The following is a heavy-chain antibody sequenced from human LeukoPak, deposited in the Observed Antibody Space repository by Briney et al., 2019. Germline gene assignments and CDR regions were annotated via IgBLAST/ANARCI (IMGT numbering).Heavy chain of an antibody. V-gene: IGHV4-30-4*02. CDR3: AREAGNTAMVRGAFDI. CDR2: IYYSGST. J-gene: IGHJ3*02. CDR1: GGSISSGDYY. Sequence: PSETLSLTCTVSGGSISSGDYYWSWIRQPPGKGLEWIGYIYYSGSTYYNPSLKSRVTISVDTSKNQFSLKLSSVTAADTAVYYCAREAGNTAMVRGAFDIWGQGTMVTVSS. D-gene: IGHD5-18*01.